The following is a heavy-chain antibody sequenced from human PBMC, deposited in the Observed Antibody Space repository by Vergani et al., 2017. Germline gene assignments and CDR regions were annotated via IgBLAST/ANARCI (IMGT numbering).Heavy chain of an antibody. Sequence: EVQLLESGGGLVQPGGSLRLSCAASGFTFSSYAMSWVRQAPGKGLEWVSAISGSGGSTYYADSVKGRFTISRDNSKNTLYLQMNSLRAEDTAVYYCARDRNLAAAGSYYFDYWGQGTLVTVSS. CDR2: ISGSGGST. V-gene: IGHV3-23*01. D-gene: IGHD6-13*01. CDR3: ARDRNLAAAGSYYFDY. CDR1: GFTFSSYA. J-gene: IGHJ4*02.